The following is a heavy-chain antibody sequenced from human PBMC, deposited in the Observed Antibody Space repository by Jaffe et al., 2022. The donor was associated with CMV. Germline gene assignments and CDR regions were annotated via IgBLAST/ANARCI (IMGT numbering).Heavy chain of an antibody. V-gene: IGHV3-53*01. CDR3: ARRGKTDTASGGFDY. CDR1: GFTVSSNY. D-gene: IGHD5-18*01. Sequence: EVQLVESGGGLIQPGGSLRLSCAASGFTVSSNYMSWVRQAPGKGLEWVSVIYSGGSTYYADSVKGRFTISRDNSKNTLYLQMNSLRAEDTAVYYCARRGKTDTASGGFDYWGQGTLVTVSS. J-gene: IGHJ4*02. CDR2: IYSGGST.